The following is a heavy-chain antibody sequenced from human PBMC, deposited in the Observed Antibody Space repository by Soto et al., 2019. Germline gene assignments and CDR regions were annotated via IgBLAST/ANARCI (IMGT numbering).Heavy chain of an antibody. D-gene: IGHD6-6*01. CDR3: ASSQGSSSYNWFDP. CDR1: GESFSGYY. Sequence: PSETLSLTCAVYGESFSGYYWSWIRQPPGKGLEWIGEINHSGSTNYNPSLKSRVTISVDTSKNQFSLKLSSVTAADTAVYYCASSQGSSSYNWFDPWGQGTLVTV. J-gene: IGHJ5*02. CDR2: INHSGST. V-gene: IGHV4-34*01.